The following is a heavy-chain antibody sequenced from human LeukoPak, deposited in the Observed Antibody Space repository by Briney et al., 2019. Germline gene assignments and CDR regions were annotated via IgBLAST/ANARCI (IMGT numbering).Heavy chain of an antibody. D-gene: IGHD6-13*01. Sequence: SQTLSLTCTVSGGSISSSSYYWGWIRQPPGKGLEWIGSIYRSGSTYYSPSLKSRVTISVDTSKNQFSLKLSSVTAADTAVYYCARSLDDSSSWYSYYFDYWGQGTLVTVSS. CDR2: IYRSGST. V-gene: IGHV4-39*01. CDR3: ARSLDDSSSWYSYYFDY. CDR1: GGSISSSSYY. J-gene: IGHJ4*02.